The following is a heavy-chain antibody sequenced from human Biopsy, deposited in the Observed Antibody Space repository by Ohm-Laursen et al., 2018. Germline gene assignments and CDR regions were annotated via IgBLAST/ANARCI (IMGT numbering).Heavy chain of an antibody. J-gene: IGHJ6*02. V-gene: IGHV3-9*01. CDR1: GFTFDDYG. Sequence: SLRLSCAASGFTFDDYGMHWVRQPPGKGLEWVSGIRRNSAIIDYADSVKGRFTISRDNAQNTLYLQMNSLRADDTAVYYCARDTRWSPYGMDVWGQGTTVTVSS. CDR3: ARDTRWSPYGMDV. CDR2: IRRNSAII. D-gene: IGHD4-23*01.